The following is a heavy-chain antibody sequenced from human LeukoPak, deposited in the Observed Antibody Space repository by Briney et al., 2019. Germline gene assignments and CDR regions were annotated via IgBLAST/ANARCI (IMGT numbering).Heavy chain of an antibody. D-gene: IGHD6-13*01. J-gene: IGHJ2*01. CDR1: GFPFSSYW. V-gene: IGHV3-7*01. Sequence: GGSLRLSCAASGFPFSSYWMSWVRQAPGKGLEWVANIKQDGSEKYYMDSVKGRFTFSRDNAKNSLYLQMNSLRAEDTAVYYCARRSSRDWYFDLWGRGTLVTVSS. CDR3: ARRSSRDWYFDL. CDR2: IKQDGSEK.